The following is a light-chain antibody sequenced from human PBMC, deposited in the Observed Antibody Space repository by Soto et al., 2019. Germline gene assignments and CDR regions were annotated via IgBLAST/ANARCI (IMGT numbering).Light chain of an antibody. J-gene: IGKJ1*01. CDR3: QQRSNWPRT. Sequence: EIVMTQSPATLSVSPGERATLSCRASLSVSSNLAWYQQKPGQAPRLLIYDVSNRATGIPARFSGSGSGTDFTLTISSLEPEDFAVYYCQQRSNWPRTFGQGTKVHIK. CDR2: DVS. V-gene: IGKV3-11*01. CDR1: LSVSSN.